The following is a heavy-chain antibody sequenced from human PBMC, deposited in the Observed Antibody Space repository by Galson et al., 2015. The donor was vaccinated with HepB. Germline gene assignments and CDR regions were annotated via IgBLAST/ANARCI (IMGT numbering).Heavy chain of an antibody. J-gene: IGHJ4*02. CDR3: ARDLPTSEC. CDR1: VFTFSVYA. D-gene: IGHD3-3*01. CDR2: ISCSGNYI. V-gene: IGHV3-21*01. Sequence: SLRLSCAASVFTFSVYAMNWVRPAPGQGLEWVSPISCSGNYIYHSDALKGRFTISRDNPRNSLYLQMNSLTAEDTAVYYCARDLPTSECWSRGTQVTVSS.